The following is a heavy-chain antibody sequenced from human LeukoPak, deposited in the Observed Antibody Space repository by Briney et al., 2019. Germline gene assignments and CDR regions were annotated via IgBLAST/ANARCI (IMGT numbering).Heavy chain of an antibody. D-gene: IGHD3-10*01. J-gene: IGHJ4*02. CDR3: ARSVTYYGSESYNS. CDR2: ISSSSSTI. V-gene: IGHV3-48*01. Sequence: PGGSLRLSCAASGFTFSSYSMNWVRQAPGKGLEWVSYISSSSSTIYYADSVKGRFTISRDNAKNSLYLQMNSLRAEDTAVYYCARSVTYYGSESYNSWGQGALVTVSS. CDR1: GFTFSSYS.